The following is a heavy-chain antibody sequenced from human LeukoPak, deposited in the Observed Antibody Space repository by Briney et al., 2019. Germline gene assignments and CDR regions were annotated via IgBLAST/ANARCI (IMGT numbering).Heavy chain of an antibody. CDR1: GFTLSNYA. J-gene: IGHJ4*02. CDR2: ITGGAENT. CDR3: AKVLSGSQDY. V-gene: IGHV3-23*01. D-gene: IGHD1-26*01. Sequence: PGGSLKLSCAVSGFTLSNYAMSWVRQAPGKGLNWLSTITGGAENTYYAGSVKGRFTISRDNSKNTVYLQMDSLRVEDTAVYYCAKVLSGSQDYWGQGTLVTVFS.